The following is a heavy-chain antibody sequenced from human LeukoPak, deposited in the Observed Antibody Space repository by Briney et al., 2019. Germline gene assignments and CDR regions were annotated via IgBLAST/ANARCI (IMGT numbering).Heavy chain of an antibody. CDR1: GYTFTSYG. D-gene: IGHD2-15*01. Sequence: ASVKVSCKASGYTFTSYGISWVRQAPGQGLEWMGWISAYNGNTNYAQKLQGRVTMTTDTSTSTAYMELRSLRSDDTAVYYCARGLCSGGSCYSAWFDPWGQGTLVTVSS. V-gene: IGHV1-18*04. J-gene: IGHJ5*02. CDR3: ARGLCSGGSCYSAWFDP. CDR2: ISAYNGNT.